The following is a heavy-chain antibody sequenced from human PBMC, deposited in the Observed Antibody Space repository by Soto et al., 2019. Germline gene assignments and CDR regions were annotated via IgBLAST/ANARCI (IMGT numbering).Heavy chain of an antibody. J-gene: IGHJ4*02. CDR2: ISSDGTNT. D-gene: IGHD6-19*01. CDR1: GFPFSPYA. CDR3: AREKAVAGLEY. V-gene: IGHV3-30*14. Sequence: QVQLVESGGDVVQPGRSLRLSCTASGFPFSPYAMHWVRQAPGKGLEWVAVISSDGTNTYYADFVKGRFTISRDKSKNRLYLQMNSLRNEDTAVYHCAREKAVAGLEYWGQGDMVTVSA.